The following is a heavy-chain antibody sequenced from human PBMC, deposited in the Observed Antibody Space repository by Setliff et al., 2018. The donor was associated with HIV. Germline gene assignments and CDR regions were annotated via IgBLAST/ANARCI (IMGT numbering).Heavy chain of an antibody. D-gene: IGHD2-15*01. CDR2: ISASGSST. Sequence: GGSLRLSCTASGYTFSSYAFNWVRQTPGKGLEWVSVISASGSSTYYADSVKGRFTISRDNAKNSLYLQMNSLRAEDTAVYYCARDPLGYCSGGSCFFDYWGQGTLVTVSS. CDR1: GYTFSSYA. J-gene: IGHJ4*02. V-gene: IGHV3-23*01. CDR3: ARDPLGYCSGGSCFFDY.